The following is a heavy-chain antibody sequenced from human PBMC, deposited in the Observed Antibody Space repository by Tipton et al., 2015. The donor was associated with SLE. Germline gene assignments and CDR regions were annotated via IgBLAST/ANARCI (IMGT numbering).Heavy chain of an antibody. J-gene: IGHJ5*02. CDR2: IYHSGSP. D-gene: IGHD3-10*01. CDR1: GGSISSSTYY. CDR3: ARHTGLMVQGVMLNGISWFDP. V-gene: IGHV4-39*01. Sequence: TLSLTCTVSGGSISSSTYYWGWIRQPPGKGLEWIGSIYHSGSPYYNPALRSRLTMPVDTSRNQFSLKLTFVTAADTAVYYCARHTGLMVQGVMLNGISWFDPWGQGILVTVSS.